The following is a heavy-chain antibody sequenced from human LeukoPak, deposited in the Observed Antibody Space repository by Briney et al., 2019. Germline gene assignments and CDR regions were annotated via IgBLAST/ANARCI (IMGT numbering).Heavy chain of an antibody. CDR2: IYYSGST. J-gene: IGHJ4*02. D-gene: IGHD5-18*01. V-gene: IGHV4-59*12. Sequence: SETLSLTCTVSGGSISSYYWSWIRQPPGKGLEWIGYIYYSGSTNYNPSLKSRVTISVDTSKNQFSLKLSSVTAADTAVYYCARGAGAMGDYWGQGTLVTVSS. CDR3: ARGAGAMGDY. CDR1: GGSISSYY.